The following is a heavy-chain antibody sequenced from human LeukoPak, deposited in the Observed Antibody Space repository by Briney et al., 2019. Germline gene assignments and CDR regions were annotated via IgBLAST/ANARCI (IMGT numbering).Heavy chain of an antibody. J-gene: IGHJ4*02. CDR2: IIPIFGTA. V-gene: IGHV1-69*13. Sequence: ASVKVSCKASGGTFSSYAISWVRQAPGQGLEWMGGIIPIFGTANYAQKFQGRVTITADESTSTAYMELSSLRSEDTAVYYCARVGTKQLWSASDYWGQGTLVTVSS. D-gene: IGHD5-18*01. CDR1: GGTFSSYA. CDR3: ARVGTKQLWSASDY.